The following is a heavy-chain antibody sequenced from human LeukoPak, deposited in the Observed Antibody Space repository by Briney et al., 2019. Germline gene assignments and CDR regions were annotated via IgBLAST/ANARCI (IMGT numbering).Heavy chain of an antibody. CDR1: GFTFSNYG. J-gene: IGHJ3*02. D-gene: IGHD6-13*01. Sequence: GGSLRLSCAASGFTFSNYGMHWVRQAPGKGLEWVAVISYDGSNKYYADSVKGRFTISRDNSKNTLFLEMNSLRAEDTAVYYCAKALTSGWYLDAFNIWGQGTMVTVSS. V-gene: IGHV3-30*18. CDR3: AKALTSGWYLDAFNI. CDR2: ISYDGSNK.